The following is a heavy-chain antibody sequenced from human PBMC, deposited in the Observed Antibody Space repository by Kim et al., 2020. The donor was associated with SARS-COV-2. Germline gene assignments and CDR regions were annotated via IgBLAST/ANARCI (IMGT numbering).Heavy chain of an antibody. V-gene: IGHV1-69*13. CDR1: GGTFSSYA. D-gene: IGHD3-10*01. J-gene: IGHJ4*02. CDR2: IIPIFGTA. CDR3: ARDPLYGSGRSGYFDY. Sequence: SVKVSCKASGGTFSSYAISWVRQAPGQGLEWMGGIIPIFGTANYAQKFQGRVTITADESTSTAYMELSSLRSEDTAVYYCARDPLYGSGRSGYFDYWGQGTLVTVSS.